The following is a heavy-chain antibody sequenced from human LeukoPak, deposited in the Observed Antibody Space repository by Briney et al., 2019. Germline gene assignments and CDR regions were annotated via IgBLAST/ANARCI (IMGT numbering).Heavy chain of an antibody. Sequence: PGGSLRLSCAASGFTFSSYWMHWVRQAPGKGLVWVSRINTDGCSTSYADSVKGRFTISRDNAKNTLYLQMSSLGAEDTAVYYCARHRVYGYYFDYWGQGTLVTVSS. CDR3: ARHRVYGYYFDY. V-gene: IGHV3-74*01. J-gene: IGHJ4*02. D-gene: IGHD3-10*01. CDR1: GFTFSSYW. CDR2: INTDGCST.